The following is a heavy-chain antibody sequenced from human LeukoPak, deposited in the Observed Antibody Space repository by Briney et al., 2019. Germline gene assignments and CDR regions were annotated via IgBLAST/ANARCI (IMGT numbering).Heavy chain of an antibody. D-gene: IGHD2-15*01. J-gene: IGHJ6*02. CDR3: AKDRGCSGITCDQPALYHYGKDS. CDR2: ISSDGNTK. Sequence: GRSLRLSCAASGFNFRSYGMHWVRQAPGRGLEWVTFISSDGNTKNYPDSVKGRFTSSRDNSKNTLYLQMNSLRPEDTAVYYYAKDRGCSGITCDQPALYHYGKDSWCQGT. CDR1: GFNFRSYG. V-gene: IGHV3-30*18.